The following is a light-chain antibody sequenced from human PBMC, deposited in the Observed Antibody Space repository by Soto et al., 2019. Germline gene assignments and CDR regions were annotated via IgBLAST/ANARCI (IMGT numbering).Light chain of an antibody. Sequence: QSALTQPASVSGSPGQSITISCTGTFSDINTYNFVSWFRQHPGKAPKLMIYDVSSRPSGVSDRFYGSKSGKTASLTISGLQAEDEADYYCCIYTGTNWVVGGGTKHTV. CDR2: DVS. CDR3: CIYTGTNWV. CDR1: FSDINTYNF. J-gene: IGLJ3*02. V-gene: IGLV2-14*01.